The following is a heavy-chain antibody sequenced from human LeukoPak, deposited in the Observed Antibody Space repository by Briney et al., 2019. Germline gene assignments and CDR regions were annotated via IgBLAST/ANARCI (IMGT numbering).Heavy chain of an antibody. CDR2: IYHSGST. Sequence: PSETLSLTCAVSGYSISSGYYWGWIRQPPGQGLEWIGSIYHSGSTYYNPSLKSRVTISVDTSKDQFSLKLSSVTAADTAVYYCARHLPYNCNYGYYYYMDVWGKGTTVTVSS. V-gene: IGHV4-38-2*01. J-gene: IGHJ6*03. D-gene: IGHD1-7*01. CDR3: ARHLPYNCNYGYYYYMDV. CDR1: GYSISSGYY.